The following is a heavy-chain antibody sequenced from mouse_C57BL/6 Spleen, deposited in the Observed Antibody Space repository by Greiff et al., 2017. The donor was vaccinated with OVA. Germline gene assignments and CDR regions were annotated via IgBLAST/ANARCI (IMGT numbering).Heavy chain of an antibody. CDR2: ISSGGSYT. CDR3: ARQGNGNYFEY. CDR1: GFTFSSYG. V-gene: IGHV5-6*01. Sequence: EVKLQESGGDLVKPGGSLKLSCAASGFTFSSYGMSWVRQTPDKRLEWVATISSGGSYTYYPDSVKGRFTISRDNAKNTLYLQMSSLKSEDTAMYYCARQGNGNYFEYWGQGTTLTVSS. J-gene: IGHJ2*01. D-gene: IGHD2-1*01.